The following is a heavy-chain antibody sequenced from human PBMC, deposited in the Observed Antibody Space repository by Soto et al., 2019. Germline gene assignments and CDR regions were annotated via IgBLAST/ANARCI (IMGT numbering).Heavy chain of an antibody. CDR1: GFTFSSYE. CDR3: ARALRWQSDY. D-gene: IGHD4-17*01. V-gene: IGHV3-48*03. J-gene: IGHJ4*02. Sequence: EVQLVESGGGLVQPGGSLRLSCAASGFTFSSYEMNWVRQAPGKGLEWVSYISSSGSTIYYADSVKGRFTISGDNAKNSLYLQMNSLRAEDTAVYYCARALRWQSDYWGQGTLVTVSS. CDR2: ISSSGSTI.